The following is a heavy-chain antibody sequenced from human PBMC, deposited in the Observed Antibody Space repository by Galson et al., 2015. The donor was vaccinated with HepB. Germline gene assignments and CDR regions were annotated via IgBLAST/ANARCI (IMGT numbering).Heavy chain of an antibody. D-gene: IGHD5-24*01. J-gene: IGHJ4*02. CDR3: ARGGVATIGGPTFDY. CDR2: ISAYKGNT. Sequence: SVKVSCKASGYTFKQFGVSWVRQAPGQGLEWMGRISAYKGNTDYTQKFQDRVTMTADTSTSIAYMELRSLRSDDTAMYYCARGGVATIGGPTFDYWGQGTLVIVSS. CDR1: GYTFKQFG. V-gene: IGHV1-18*01.